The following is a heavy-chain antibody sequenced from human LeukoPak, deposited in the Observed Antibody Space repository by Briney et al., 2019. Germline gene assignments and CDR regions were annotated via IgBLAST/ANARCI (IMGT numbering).Heavy chain of an antibody. J-gene: IGHJ3*02. D-gene: IGHD4-17*01. CDR1: RLTFSNYA. V-gene: IGHV3-23*01. CDR3: SKDPNGDYVGAFDM. CDR2: ITGSGAGT. Sequence: GGSLRLSCAASRLTFSNYAMTWVRQAPGKGLEWVSSITGSGAGTYYADSVKGRFSISRDNSQNTLFLHMNSLGAVDTAVYFCSKDPNGDYVGAFDMWGPGTMVTVSS.